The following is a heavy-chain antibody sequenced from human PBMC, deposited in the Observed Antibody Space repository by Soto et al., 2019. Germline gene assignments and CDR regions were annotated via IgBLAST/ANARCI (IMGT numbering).Heavy chain of an antibody. CDR1: GYTFTSYA. CDR3: ARDMEWLRSGGVFDY. J-gene: IGHJ4*02. Sequence: QVQLVQSGAEVKKPGASVKVSCKASGYTFTSYAMHWVRQAPGQRLEWMGWINAGNGNTKYSQKFQGRVTITRDTSASTAYMELSSLRSEDTAVYYCARDMEWLRSGGVFDYWGQGTLVTVSS. D-gene: IGHD5-12*01. V-gene: IGHV1-3*01. CDR2: INAGNGNT.